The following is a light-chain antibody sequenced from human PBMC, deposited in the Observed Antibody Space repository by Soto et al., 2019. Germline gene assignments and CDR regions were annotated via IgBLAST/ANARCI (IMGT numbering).Light chain of an antibody. CDR2: LGS. CDR1: QSLLHSNGYNY. Sequence: DIVMTQSPLSLPVTPGEPASISCRPSQSLLHSNGYNYLAWYLQKPGQSPQLLIYLGSNRAAGVLDRISGSGSGTDFTLKISRVASEDVGVYYCMQILQTPPTFGQGTRVEIK. CDR3: MQILQTPPT. J-gene: IGKJ1*01. V-gene: IGKV2-28*01.